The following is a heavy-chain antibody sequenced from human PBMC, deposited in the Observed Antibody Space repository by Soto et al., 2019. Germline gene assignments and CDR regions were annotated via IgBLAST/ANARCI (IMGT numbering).Heavy chain of an antibody. Sequence: SETLSLTCAVYGGSFSGYYWSWIRQPPGKGLEWIGEINHSGSTNNNPSLKSRVTISVDTSKNKFSVKVSSGTAADTAVYYCARGRLGDPSGDYWGQGTLVTVSS. D-gene: IGHD3-16*01. J-gene: IGHJ4*02. CDR2: INHSGST. CDR1: GGSFSGYY. V-gene: IGHV4-34*01. CDR3: ARGRLGDPSGDY.